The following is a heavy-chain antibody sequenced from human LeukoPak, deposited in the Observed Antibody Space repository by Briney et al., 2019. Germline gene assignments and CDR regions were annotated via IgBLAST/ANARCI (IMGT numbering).Heavy chain of an antibody. CDR2: ICYSGST. Sequence: SETLSLTCTVSGGSISSSSYYWGWIRQPPGKGLEWIGSICYSGSTYYNPSLKSRVTISVDTSKNQFSLKLSSVTAADTAVYYCARWGTGPTAFDYWGQGTLVTVSS. D-gene: IGHD1-1*01. CDR3: ARWGTGPTAFDY. J-gene: IGHJ4*02. CDR1: GGSISSSSYY. V-gene: IGHV4-39*01.